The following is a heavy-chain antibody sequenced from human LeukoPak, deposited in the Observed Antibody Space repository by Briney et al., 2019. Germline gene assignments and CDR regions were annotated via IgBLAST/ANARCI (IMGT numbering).Heavy chain of an antibody. CDR1: GFTFSSYS. J-gene: IGHJ6*04. Sequence: PGGSLRLSCAASGFTFSSYSMNWVRQAPGKGLEWVSSISSSSSYIYYADSVKGRFTISRDNAKNSLYLQMNSLRAEDTAVYYCARALSSGWFLGYYYGMDVWGKGTTVTVSS. D-gene: IGHD6-19*01. V-gene: IGHV3-21*01. CDR2: ISSSSSYI. CDR3: ARALSSGWFLGYYYGMDV.